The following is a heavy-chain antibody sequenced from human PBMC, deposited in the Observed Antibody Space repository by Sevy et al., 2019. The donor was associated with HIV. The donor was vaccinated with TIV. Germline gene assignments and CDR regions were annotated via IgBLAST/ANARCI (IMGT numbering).Heavy chain of an antibody. Sequence: GGSLRLSCAASGFTFSSYAMSWVRQAPGKGLEWVSAISGSGGSTYYADSVKGRFTISGDNSKNTLYLQMNSLRAEDTAVYYGAKDPGAVAGSDAFDIWGQGTMVTVSS. CDR1: GFTFSSYA. V-gene: IGHV3-23*01. CDR3: AKDPGAVAGSDAFDI. D-gene: IGHD6-19*01. J-gene: IGHJ3*02. CDR2: ISGSGGST.